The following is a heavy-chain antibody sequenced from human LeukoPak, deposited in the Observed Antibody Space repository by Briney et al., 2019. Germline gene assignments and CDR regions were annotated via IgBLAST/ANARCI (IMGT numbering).Heavy chain of an antibody. Sequence: SVKVSCKASGYTFTDYYMHWVRQAPGQGLEWMGRIIPILGIANYAQKFQGRVTITADKSTSTAYMELSSLRSEDTAVYYCASDIVVVVARSSGGYWGQGTLVTVSS. CDR2: IIPILGIA. CDR3: ASDIVVVVARSSGGY. D-gene: IGHD2-15*01. V-gene: IGHV1-69*04. CDR1: GYTFTDYY. J-gene: IGHJ4*02.